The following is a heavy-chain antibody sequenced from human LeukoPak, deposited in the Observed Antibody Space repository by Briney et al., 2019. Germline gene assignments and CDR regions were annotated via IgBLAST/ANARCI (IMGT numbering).Heavy chain of an antibody. CDR1: GGTFSSYA. CDR2: INPIFGTA. Sequence: SVKVSCKASGGTFSSYAISWVRQAPGQRLGWMGGINPIFGTANYAQKFQGRVTITADESTSTAYMEMSRLRSEDTAVYYCAREFAGFGYCSGGSCYSVAFDIWGQGTMVTVSS. J-gene: IGHJ3*02. CDR3: AREFAGFGYCSGGSCYSVAFDI. D-gene: IGHD2-15*01. V-gene: IGHV1-69*13.